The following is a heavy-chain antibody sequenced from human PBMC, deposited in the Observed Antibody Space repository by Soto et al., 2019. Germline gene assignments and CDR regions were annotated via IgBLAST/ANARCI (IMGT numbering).Heavy chain of an antibody. CDR1: GYTFTSYA. J-gene: IGHJ6*02. CDR2: INAGNGNT. CDR3: AREGPDYYDSSGSYGMDV. V-gene: IGHV1-3*01. Sequence: ASVKVSCKASGYTFTSYAMHWARQATGQRLEWMGWINAGNGNTKYSQKFQGRVNITRDTSASTAYMELSSLRSEDTAVYYCAREGPDYYDSSGSYGMDVWGQGTTVTVSS. D-gene: IGHD3-22*01.